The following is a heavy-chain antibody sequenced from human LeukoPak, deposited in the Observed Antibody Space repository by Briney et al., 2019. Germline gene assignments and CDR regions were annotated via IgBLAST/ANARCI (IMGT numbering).Heavy chain of an antibody. J-gene: IGHJ4*02. D-gene: IGHD6-19*01. CDR1: GFSLSTSGVG. CDR3: AHRQLDSSGWYFDY. V-gene: IGHV2-5*01. CDR2: IYWNDDK. Sequence: SGPTLVNPTQTLTLTCTFSGFSLSTSGVGVGWIHQPPGKALEWLALIYWNDDKRYSPSLKSRLTITKDTSKNQVVLTMTNMDPVDTATYYCAHRQLDSSGWYFDYWGQGTLVTVSS.